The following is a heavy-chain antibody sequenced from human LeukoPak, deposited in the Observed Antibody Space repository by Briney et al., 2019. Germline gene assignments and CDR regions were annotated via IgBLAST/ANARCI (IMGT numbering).Heavy chain of an antibody. CDR3: ATPGLYCSGGSCYLLQH. V-gene: IGHV1-46*01. Sequence: ASVKVSCKASGYTCTSYYMHWVRQAPGQGLEWMGIINPSGGSTSYAQKFQGRVTMTRDTSTSTVYMELSSLRSEDTAVYYCATPGLYCSGGSCYLLQHWGQGTLVTVSS. D-gene: IGHD2-15*01. CDR2: INPSGGST. J-gene: IGHJ1*01. CDR1: GYTCTSYY.